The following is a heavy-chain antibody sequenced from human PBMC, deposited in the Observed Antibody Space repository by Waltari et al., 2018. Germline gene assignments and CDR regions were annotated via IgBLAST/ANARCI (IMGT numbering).Heavy chain of an antibody. CDR3: ARAPRPVVITHFDY. J-gene: IGHJ4*02. CDR1: GGTFSSYA. CDR2: FIPILGIA. Sequence: QVQLVQSGAEVKKPGSSVKVSCKASGGTFSSYAISWVRQAPGQGLEWMGVFIPILGIANDAQKFQGRVTITADESTSTAYMELSSLRSEDTAVYYCARAPRPVVITHFDYWGQGTLVTVSS. D-gene: IGHD3-22*01. V-gene: IGHV1-69*04.